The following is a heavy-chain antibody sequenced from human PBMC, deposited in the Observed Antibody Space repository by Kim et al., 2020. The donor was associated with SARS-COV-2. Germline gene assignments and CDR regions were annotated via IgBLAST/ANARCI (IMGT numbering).Heavy chain of an antibody. CDR2: INRDGSGQ. CDR3: TTKNY. Sequence: GGSLRLSCSASGFTFSSSWMTWVRQAPGKGLEWVGNINRDGSGQNYVGSLRGRFTISRDNTRNSLYLHMDSLRAEDTAVYYCTTKNYWGQGTLVTVSS. J-gene: IGHJ4*02. CDR1: GFTFSSSW. V-gene: IGHV3-7*01.